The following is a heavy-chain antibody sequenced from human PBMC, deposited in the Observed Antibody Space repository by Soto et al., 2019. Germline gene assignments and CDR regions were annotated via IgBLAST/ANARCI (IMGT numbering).Heavy chain of an antibody. CDR2: IYHSGST. J-gene: IGHJ6*02. CDR3: ARGPITMVRGAPQVGMDV. D-gene: IGHD3-10*01. Sequence: SETLSLTCAVSGGSISSSNWWSWVRQPPGKGLEWIGDIYHSGSTNYNPSLKSRVTISVDKSKNQFSLKLSSVTAADTAVYYCARGPITMVRGAPQVGMDVWGQGTTVTVSS. V-gene: IGHV4-4*02. CDR1: GGSISSSNW.